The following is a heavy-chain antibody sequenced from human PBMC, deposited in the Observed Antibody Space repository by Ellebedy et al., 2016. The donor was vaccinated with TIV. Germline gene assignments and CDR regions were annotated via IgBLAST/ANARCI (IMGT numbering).Heavy chain of an antibody. D-gene: IGHD1/OR15-1a*01. V-gene: IGHV3-30*18. CDR2: ISYDAKRE. CDR1: GFLFNQYG. J-gene: IGHJ4*02. Sequence: GESLKISCAASGFLFNQYGIQWVRQAPGKGLEWVAFISYDAKREFYAEAVKGRFTISRDNFRNTVFLHMNSLRAEDTALYYCTKDNKVYISSPRASFDSWGQGILVSVSS. CDR3: TKDNKVYISSPRASFDS.